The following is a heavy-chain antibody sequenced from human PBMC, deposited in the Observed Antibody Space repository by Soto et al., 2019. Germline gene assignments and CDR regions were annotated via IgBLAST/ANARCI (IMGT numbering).Heavy chain of an antibody. CDR2: IYHSGST. V-gene: IGHV4-30-2*01. D-gene: IGHD3-22*01. J-gene: IGHJ6*02. Sequence: QLQLQESGSGLVKPSQTLSLTCAVSGGSISSGGYSWRWIRQPPGKGLEWIGYIYHSGSTSYNPSLKSRGTISVDRSKNQFSLKLSSVTAAATAVYYSAGSGYYHNSGMDVWGQGTTVTVSS. CDR3: AGSGYYHNSGMDV. CDR1: GGSISSGGYS.